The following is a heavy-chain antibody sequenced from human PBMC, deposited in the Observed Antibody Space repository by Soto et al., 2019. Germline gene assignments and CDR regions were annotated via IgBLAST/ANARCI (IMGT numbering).Heavy chain of an antibody. D-gene: IGHD3-22*01. Sequence: PSETLSLTCTVSGDSVSTYYWSWIRQPQGKGLEWIAYIYYTWNTYYNHSLTSRVTISMDTSKNQFSLTLSSVTAAATAAYYCARYYYDRSGYYYGWFEPWGQGTLVTVSS. V-gene: IGHV4-59*02. CDR2: IYYTWNT. CDR3: ARYYYDRSGYYYGWFEP. CDR1: GDSVSTYY. J-gene: IGHJ5*02.